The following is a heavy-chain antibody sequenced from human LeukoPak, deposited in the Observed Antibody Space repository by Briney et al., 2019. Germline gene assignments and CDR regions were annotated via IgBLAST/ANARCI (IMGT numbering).Heavy chain of an antibody. Sequence: GGSLRLSCAASGFTFTNYWMSWVRQAPGKGLELVANIKQDRSEKYYVDSVKGRFTISRDNAKNSLHLQMNSLRAEDTAVYYCARLREIPVFGVVTKSTSYFDYWGQGTLVTVSS. D-gene: IGHD3-3*01. J-gene: IGHJ4*02. CDR2: IKQDRSEK. CDR3: ARLREIPVFGVVTKSTSYFDY. CDR1: GFTFTNYW. V-gene: IGHV3-7*01.